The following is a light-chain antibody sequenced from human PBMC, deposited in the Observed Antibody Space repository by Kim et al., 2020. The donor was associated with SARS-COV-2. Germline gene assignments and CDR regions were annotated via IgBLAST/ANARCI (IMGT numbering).Light chain of an antibody. CDR1: QSVSSY. Sequence: EIVLTQSPATLSLSPGERATLSCRASQSVSSYLAWYQQKPGQPPRLLIYDASSRATGIPARFSGSGSGTDFTLTIRNLEPEDFAIYYCQQRGNSITFGQGTRLEIK. V-gene: IGKV3-11*01. J-gene: IGKJ5*01. CDR2: DAS. CDR3: QQRGNSIT.